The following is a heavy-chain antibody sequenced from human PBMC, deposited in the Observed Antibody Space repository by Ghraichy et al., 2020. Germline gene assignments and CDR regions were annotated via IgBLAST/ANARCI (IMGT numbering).Heavy chain of an antibody. J-gene: IGHJ5*02. CDR1: GVSISTYY. D-gene: IGHD2-2*01. CDR2: FFDGGST. Sequence: SQTLSLTCTVSGVSISTYYWSWLRQPPGKGLEWIGHFFDGGSTNYIPSLKSRVTISVDKSKNHLSLKMTSVTAADTAVYYCARDWGSSSSGALGPWGQGTLVTVAS. CDR3: ARDWGSSSSGALGP. V-gene: IGHV4-59*01.